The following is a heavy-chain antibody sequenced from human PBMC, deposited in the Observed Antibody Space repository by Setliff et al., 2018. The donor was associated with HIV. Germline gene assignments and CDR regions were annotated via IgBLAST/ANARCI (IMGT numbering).Heavy chain of an antibody. CDR2: IIPMFGTA. Sequence: SVKVSCKASGGTFSSFAIHWVRQAPGQGLEWMGGIIPMFGTANYAQKFHGRVTITADESTNTAYMELSSLGSEDTAVYYCATVFYYDSESYSLDYWGQGMLVTVSS. V-gene: IGHV1-69*13. CDR1: GGTFSSFA. D-gene: IGHD3-10*01. J-gene: IGHJ4*02. CDR3: ATVFYYDSESYSLDY.